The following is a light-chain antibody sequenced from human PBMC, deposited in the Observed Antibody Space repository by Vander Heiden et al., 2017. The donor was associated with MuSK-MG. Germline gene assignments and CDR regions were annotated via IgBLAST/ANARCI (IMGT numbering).Light chain of an antibody. CDR1: NSDVGAYNF. CDR2: EVS. CDR3: SSYTSTTTGV. Sequence: QSALTQPASVSGSPGQALTISCTGTNSDVGAYNFVSWYQQHPGKAPKLMIFEVSARPPGVSDRFSGSKSGNTASLTISGLQAEDEADYYCSSYTSTTTGVFGAGTKLTVL. V-gene: IGLV2-14*01. J-gene: IGLJ3*02.